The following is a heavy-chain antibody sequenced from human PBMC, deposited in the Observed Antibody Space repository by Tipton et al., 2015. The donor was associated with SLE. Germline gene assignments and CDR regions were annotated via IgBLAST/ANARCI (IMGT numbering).Heavy chain of an antibody. CDR3: ARDDRYCSSTSCSPYYFDY. V-gene: IGHV4-38-2*02. D-gene: IGHD2-2*01. CDR2: IYHSGST. CDR1: GYSISSGYY. Sequence: TLSLTCTVSGYSISSGYYWGWIRQPPGKGLEWIGSIYHSGSTYYNPSLKSRVTISVHTSKNQFSLKLSSVTAADTAVYYCARDDRYCSSTSCSPYYFDYWGQGTLVTVSS. J-gene: IGHJ4*02.